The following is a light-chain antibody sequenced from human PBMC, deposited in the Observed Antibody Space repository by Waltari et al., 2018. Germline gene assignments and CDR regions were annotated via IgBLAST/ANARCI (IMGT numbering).Light chain of an antibody. CDR2: WAS. V-gene: IGKV4-1*01. CDR3: QQYFSFPPT. J-gene: IGKJ4*01. Sequence: DIVLTQSPDSLGVSLGERATITCKSSQDILYGSNNDNYFTWYQQKPGQPPRVLIYWASTRESGVPDRFSGSGSGTDFTLTISSLQAEDVAVYYCQQYFSFPPTFGGGTKVEIK. CDR1: QDILYGSNNDNY.